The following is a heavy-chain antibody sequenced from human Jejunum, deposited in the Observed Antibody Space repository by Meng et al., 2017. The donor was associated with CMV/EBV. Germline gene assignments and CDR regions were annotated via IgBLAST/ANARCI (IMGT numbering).Heavy chain of an antibody. Sequence: QVLLVQSGAEVKKPGSSVRVSCNASGGTFNNYIIHWVRQPPGQGLEWMGRIIPIFAKANYAQNFQGRVTITADESTSTAYMELSSLRSEDTAIYYCATESSGGGFDPWGQGPLVTVAS. V-gene: IGHV1-69*15. CDR2: IIPIFAKA. J-gene: IGHJ5*02. D-gene: IGHD2-15*01. CDR3: ATESSGGGFDP. CDR1: GGTFNNYI.